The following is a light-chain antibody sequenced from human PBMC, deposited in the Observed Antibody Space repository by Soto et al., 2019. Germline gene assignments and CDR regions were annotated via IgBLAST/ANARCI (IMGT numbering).Light chain of an antibody. V-gene: IGKV3-15*01. CDR2: GAS. J-gene: IGKJ2*01. CDR1: QRISSN. CDR3: QQYKDWPPHT. Sequence: EILMTQSQATLSFSPGERATLSCRASQRISSNVAWYQLKPGQAPRLLIYGASTRATGVPARFSGGGSGTEFTLTITSLQSEDFAVYFCQQYKDWPPHTFGQGTKLEIK.